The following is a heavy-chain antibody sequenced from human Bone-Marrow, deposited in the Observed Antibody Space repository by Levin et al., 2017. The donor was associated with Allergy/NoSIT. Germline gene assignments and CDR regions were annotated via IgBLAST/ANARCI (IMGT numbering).Heavy chain of an antibody. Sequence: PGESLKISCAVSGFTFSNYGMHWVRQAPGKGLEWVALISYDGSDKDYADSVKGRFTIFRDSSKNTLYLQTNSLRAEDTAVYYCAKLLPWLVLTAPFEYWGQGTLVTVSS. D-gene: IGHD6-19*01. CDR1: GFTFSNYG. V-gene: IGHV3-30*18. J-gene: IGHJ4*02. CDR3: AKLLPWLVLTAPFEY. CDR2: ISYDGSDK.